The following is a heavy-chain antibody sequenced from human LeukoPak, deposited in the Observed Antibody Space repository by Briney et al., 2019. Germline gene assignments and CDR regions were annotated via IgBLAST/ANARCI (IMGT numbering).Heavy chain of an antibody. V-gene: IGHV1-8*01. CDR3: ARGDSSSWPGVY. Sequence: GASVKVSCKASGYTFTSYDINWVRQASGQGLEWMGWMNPNSGNTGYAQKFQGRVTMTRNTSISTAYMELSSLRSEDTAVYYCARGDSSSWPGVYWGQGTLVTVSS. CDR1: GYTFTSYD. CDR2: MNPNSGNT. J-gene: IGHJ4*02. D-gene: IGHD6-13*01.